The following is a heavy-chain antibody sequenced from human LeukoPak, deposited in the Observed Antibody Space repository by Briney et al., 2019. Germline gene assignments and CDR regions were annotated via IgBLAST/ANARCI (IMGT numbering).Heavy chain of an antibody. CDR1: GGSISSSSYY. CDR2: IYHSGSI. Sequence: SETLSLTCTVSGGSISSSSYYWGWIRQPPGKGLEWIGSIYHSGSIYHKPSLKSRVTISVDTSKNQFSLKLSSVTAADTAVYYCARVRYSDSSLLTRKRSYYFDYWGQGTLVTVSS. CDR3: ARVRYSDSSLLTRKRSYYFDY. V-gene: IGHV4-39*07. J-gene: IGHJ4*02. D-gene: IGHD3-22*01.